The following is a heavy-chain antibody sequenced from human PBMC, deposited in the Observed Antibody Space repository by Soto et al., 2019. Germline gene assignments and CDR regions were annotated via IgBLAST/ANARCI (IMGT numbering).Heavy chain of an antibody. J-gene: IGHJ4*02. V-gene: IGHV3-7*03. CDR2: KREDGGEK. CDR3: ARAPDYGPHLDY. Sequence: TGGALRLSCHSTRDTFSNYYISWVRQAPAKGLEGVANKREDGGEKYCEDCVKGRFTNSRDNTENSMYIEMNSLRAQDSAVYYCARAPDYGPHLDYWGQGILVTVSS. D-gene: IGHD4-17*01. CDR1: RDTFSNYY.